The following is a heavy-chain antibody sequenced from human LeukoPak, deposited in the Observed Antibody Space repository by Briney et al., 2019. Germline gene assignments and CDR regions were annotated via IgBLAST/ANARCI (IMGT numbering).Heavy chain of an antibody. D-gene: IGHD6-13*01. CDR2: ISWDGGST. V-gene: IGHV3-43*01. Sequence: GGSLRLSCAAPGFTFRTYTMHWVRQAPGKGLEWVSLISWDGGSTYYADSVKGRFTISRDNSKNSLYLQMNSLRTEDTALYYCAKGEQQLVEGLDYWGQGTLVTVSS. CDR3: AKGEQQLVEGLDY. J-gene: IGHJ4*02. CDR1: GFTFRTYT.